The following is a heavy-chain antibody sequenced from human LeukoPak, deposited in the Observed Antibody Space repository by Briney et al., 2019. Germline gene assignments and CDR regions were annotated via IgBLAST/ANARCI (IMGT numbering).Heavy chain of an antibody. CDR1: GFIFSSYD. CDR3: AKQDLGGATAY. V-gene: IGHV3-30*18. J-gene: IGHJ4*02. D-gene: IGHD1-26*01. Sequence: GGSLRLSCAASGFIFSSYDMHWVRQAPGKGREWVAVISYVGSNKYYADSVKGRFTISRDNSKNTLYLQVNSLRGEDTAVYYCAKQDLGGATAYWGQGTLVTVSS. CDR2: ISYVGSNK.